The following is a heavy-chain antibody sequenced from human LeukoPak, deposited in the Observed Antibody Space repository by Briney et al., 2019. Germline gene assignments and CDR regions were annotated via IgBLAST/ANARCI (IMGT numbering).Heavy chain of an antibody. J-gene: IGHJ4*02. CDR2: ISAYNGNT. CDR1: GYTFTSYG. Sequence: ASVKVSYEASGYTFTSYGISWVRQAPGQRLEWMGWISAYNGNTNYAQKLQGRVTMTTDTSTSTAYMELRSLRSDDTAVYYCARDTLTYYYDSSGYSRVFDYWGQGTLVTVSS. CDR3: ARDTLTYYYDSSGYSRVFDY. D-gene: IGHD3-22*01. V-gene: IGHV1-18*01.